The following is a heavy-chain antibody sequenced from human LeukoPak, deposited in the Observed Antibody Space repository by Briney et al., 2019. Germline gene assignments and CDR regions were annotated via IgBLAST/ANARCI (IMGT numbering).Heavy chain of an antibody. V-gene: IGHV4-59*01. CDR2: IYYSGST. J-gene: IGHJ4*02. Sequence: SETLSLTCSVSGGSITSYYWSWIRQPPGKGLEWIGYIYYSGSTNHNPSLKSRVTISVDTSKNQFSLKLSSVTAADTAVYYCASSGSATPYYFDYWGQGTLVTVLS. CDR3: ASSGSATPYYFDY. D-gene: IGHD6-25*01. CDR1: GGSITSYY.